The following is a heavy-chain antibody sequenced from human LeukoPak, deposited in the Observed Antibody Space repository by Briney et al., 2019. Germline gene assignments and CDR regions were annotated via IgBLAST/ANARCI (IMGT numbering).Heavy chain of an antibody. CDR2: IYYSGST. CDR1: GGSISSHY. Sequence: PSETLSLTCTVSGGSISSHYWNWIRQPPGKGLEWIGYIYYSGSTNYNPSLKSRVTISVETSKSQFSLTLSSVTAADTAVYYCARRAEMTALGLGNWFDPWGQGILVIVSS. D-gene: IGHD2-21*02. J-gene: IGHJ5*02. CDR3: ARRAEMTALGLGNWFDP. V-gene: IGHV4-59*11.